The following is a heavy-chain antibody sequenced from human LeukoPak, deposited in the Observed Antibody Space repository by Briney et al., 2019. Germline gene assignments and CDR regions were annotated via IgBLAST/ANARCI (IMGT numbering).Heavy chain of an antibody. Sequence: GGSLRLSCAAPGFSFRSYAMSWVRQAPGKGLEWVSAISNNGGYTYYADSVQGRFTISRDNSKSTLCLQMNSLRAEDTAVYYCAKQLGYCSDGSCYFPYWGQGTLVTVSS. CDR1: GFSFRSYA. V-gene: IGHV3-23*01. CDR3: AKQLGYCSDGSCYFPY. D-gene: IGHD2-15*01. CDR2: ISNNGGYT. J-gene: IGHJ4*02.